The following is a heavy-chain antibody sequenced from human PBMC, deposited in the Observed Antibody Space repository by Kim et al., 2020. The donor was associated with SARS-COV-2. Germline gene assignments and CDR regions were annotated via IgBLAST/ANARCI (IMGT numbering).Heavy chain of an antibody. CDR1: GFTFRNFW. D-gene: IGHD3-10*01. CDR3: ASGGSFYYSRGGY. Sequence: GGSLRLSCSVSGFTFRNFWMSWVRQAPGKGLEWVANIKQDGSETYYVDSVKGRFTVSRDNVKNSLYLQMNSLRVQDTAVYHCASGGSFYYSRGGYWGQGT. V-gene: IGHV3-7*03. CDR2: IKQDGSET. J-gene: IGHJ4*02.